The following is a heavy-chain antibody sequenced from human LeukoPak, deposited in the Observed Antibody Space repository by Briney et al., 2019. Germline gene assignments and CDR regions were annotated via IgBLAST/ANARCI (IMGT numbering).Heavy chain of an antibody. V-gene: IGHV3-9*03. D-gene: IGHD5-18*01. CDR3: AKDTRPNTADVFDY. CDR1: GFTFDDYA. J-gene: IGHJ4*02. CDR2: ISWNSGSI. Sequence: GGSLRLSCAASGFTFDDYAMHWVRQAPGKGLEWVTGISWNSGSIGYADSVKGRFTISRDNAKNSLYLQMNSLRAEDMALYYSAKDTRPNTADVFDYWGQGTLVTVSS.